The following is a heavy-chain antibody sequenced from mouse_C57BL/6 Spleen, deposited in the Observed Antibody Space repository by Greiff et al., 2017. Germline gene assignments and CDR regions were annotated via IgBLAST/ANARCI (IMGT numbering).Heavy chain of an antibody. CDR1: GYTFTDYE. V-gene: IGHV1-15*01. CDR2: IDPETGGT. Sequence: QVQLQQSGAELVRPGASVTLSCKASGYTFTDYEMHWVKQTPVHGLEWIGAIDPETGGTAYNQKFKGKAILTADKSSSTAYMELRSLTSEDSAVYYCARGRASWVFDYWGQGTTLTVSS. CDR3: ARGRASWVFDY. J-gene: IGHJ2*01. D-gene: IGHD3-1*01.